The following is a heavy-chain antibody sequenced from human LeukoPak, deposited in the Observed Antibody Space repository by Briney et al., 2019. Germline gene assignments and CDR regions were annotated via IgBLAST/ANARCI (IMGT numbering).Heavy chain of an antibody. D-gene: IGHD5-18*01. J-gene: IGHJ4*02. CDR1: GYTFTSYY. Sequence: GASVKVSCKASGYTFTSYYMHWVRQAPGQGLEWKGIINPSGGSTSYAQKFQGRVTMTRDTSTSTVYMELSSLRSEDTAVYYCARARRGYRHFDYWGQGTLVTVSS. CDR3: ARARRGYRHFDY. CDR2: INPSGGST. V-gene: IGHV1-46*01.